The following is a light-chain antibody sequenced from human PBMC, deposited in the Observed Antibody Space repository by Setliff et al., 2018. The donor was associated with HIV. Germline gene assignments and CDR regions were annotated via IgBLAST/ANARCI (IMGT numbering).Light chain of an antibody. CDR2: RNN. J-gene: IGLJ2*01. CDR3: QSYDSSLSGNVV. CDR1: SSNIGINT. V-gene: IGLV1-44*01. Sequence: QSVLTQPPSASGTPGQRLTISCSGSSSNIGINTVNWYQQLPGTAPKLLLYRNNQRPSGVPDRFSGSKSGTSASLAISGLQSEDEADYYCQSYDSSLSGNVVFGGGTK.